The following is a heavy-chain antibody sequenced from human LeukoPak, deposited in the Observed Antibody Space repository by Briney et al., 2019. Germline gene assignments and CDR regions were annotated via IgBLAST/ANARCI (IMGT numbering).Heavy chain of an antibody. V-gene: IGHV3-66*02. J-gene: IGHJ4*02. CDR1: GFTVSSYY. CDR3: GREVVSGSDPYYFDY. D-gene: IGHD1-26*01. Sequence: GGSLRLSCAASGFTVSSYYMRWVRQAPGKGLEWVSVIYSDGSTKYAASVTERFSISRDYSKDTLYLQMDSLRAEDTAVYYCGREVVSGSDPYYFDYWGQGTLVTVSS. CDR2: IYSDGST.